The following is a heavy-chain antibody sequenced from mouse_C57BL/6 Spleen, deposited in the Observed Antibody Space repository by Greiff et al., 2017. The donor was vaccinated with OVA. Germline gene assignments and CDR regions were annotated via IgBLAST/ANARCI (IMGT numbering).Heavy chain of an antibody. CDR2: ISPGGDYI. V-gene: IGHV5-9-1*02. CDR3: TRGGSDGFSYYFDD. Sequence: EVMLVESGEGLVKPGGSLKLSCAASGFTFSSYAMSWVRQTPEQRLEWIAYISPGGDYIYYADTVKGRFTISRDNARNTLYLQMSSLKSEDTAMDYCTRGGSDGFSYYFDDWGQGTTLTVSA. CDR1: GFTFSSYA. D-gene: IGHD2-3*01. J-gene: IGHJ2*01.